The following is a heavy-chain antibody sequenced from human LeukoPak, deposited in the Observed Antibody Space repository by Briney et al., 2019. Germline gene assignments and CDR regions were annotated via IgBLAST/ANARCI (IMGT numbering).Heavy chain of an antibody. D-gene: IGHD3-22*01. V-gene: IGHV1-18*01. CDR1: GYTFNSYG. J-gene: IGHJ4*02. CDR2: ISTYNGHT. CDR3: ARVNYDSSGYPLDW. Sequence: GASVEVSCKASGYTFNSYGISWVRQAPGQGLEWMGWISTYNGHTNYAQKLQGRVTMTTDTSTSTVYMELRSLRSDDTAVYYCARVNYDSSGYPLDWWGQGTLVTVSS.